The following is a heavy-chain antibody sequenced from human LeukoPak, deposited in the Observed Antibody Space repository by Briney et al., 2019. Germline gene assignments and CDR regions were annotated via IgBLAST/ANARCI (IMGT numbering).Heavy chain of an antibody. D-gene: IGHD6-13*01. Sequence: GGSLRLSCAASGFTFSSYGIHWVRQAPGKGLEWVAVVSSDGSIKYYADSGKGRFTISRDTSKNTVYLQMNSLGTENTAFYYCARGYSSSWLGYFDYWGQGTLVTVSS. CDR3: ARGYSSSWLGYFDY. V-gene: IGHV3-30*03. CDR1: GFTFSSYG. J-gene: IGHJ4*02. CDR2: VSSDGSIK.